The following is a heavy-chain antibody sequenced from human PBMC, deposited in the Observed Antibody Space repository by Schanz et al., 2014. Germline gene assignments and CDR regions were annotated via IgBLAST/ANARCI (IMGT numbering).Heavy chain of an antibody. CDR1: GGTFSIYA. Sequence: QVPLVQSGAEVKKPGSSVKVSCKASGGTFSIYAISWVRQAPGQGLEWMGRIITNLGRANYAQKFQGRVHITQDKSTSTVYTALSSLRSEDTAVYYCERVMDCSRTSCSYYGMDVWGQGTAVTVSS. CDR2: IITNLGRA. V-gene: IGHV1-69*04. D-gene: IGHD2-2*01. CDR3: ERVMDCSRTSCSYYGMDV. J-gene: IGHJ6*02.